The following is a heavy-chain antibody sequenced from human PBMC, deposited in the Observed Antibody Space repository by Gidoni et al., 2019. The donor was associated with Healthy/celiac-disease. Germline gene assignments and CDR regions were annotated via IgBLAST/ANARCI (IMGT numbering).Heavy chain of an antibody. Sequence: EVQLVESGGGLVKPGGSLRLSCAASGFTSSSYSVNWVRQAPGKGLGWVSSITSSSSYIYYADSVKGRFTISRDNAKNSLYLQMNSLRAEDTAVYFCARDSQKQPGAFDIWGQGTMVTVSS. J-gene: IGHJ3*02. CDR3: ARDSQKQPGAFDI. D-gene: IGHD6-13*01. CDR2: ITSSSSYI. CDR1: GFTSSSYS. V-gene: IGHV3-21*01.